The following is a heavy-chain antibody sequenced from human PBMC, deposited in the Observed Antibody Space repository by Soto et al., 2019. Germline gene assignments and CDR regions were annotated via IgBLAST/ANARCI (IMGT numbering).Heavy chain of an antibody. D-gene: IGHD2-2*01. Sequence: PGESLKISCQGSGYSFSTYWITWVRQMPGKALEWMGRIDPSDSYTKYSPSFQGHVTISADKSISTAYLQWSSLKATDSAVYYCAASRDGEKTEDSRKPRYWGQGTLVTVSS. CDR3: AASRDGEKTEDSRKPRY. CDR1: GYSFSTYW. CDR2: IDPSDSYT. V-gene: IGHV5-10-1*01. J-gene: IGHJ4*02.